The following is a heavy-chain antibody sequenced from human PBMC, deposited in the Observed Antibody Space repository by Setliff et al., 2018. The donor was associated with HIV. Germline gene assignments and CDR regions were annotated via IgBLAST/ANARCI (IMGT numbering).Heavy chain of an antibody. V-gene: IGHV3-48*04. CDR1: GFTFSRYS. D-gene: IGHD3-16*01. CDR2: IISSSSSI. J-gene: IGHJ4*02. CDR3: VRGPQFTPH. Sequence: PGGSLRLSCAASGFTFSRYSMNWVRQAPGKGLEWVSYIISSSSSIYHADSVKGRFTISRDNAKNTLYLQMNRLRADDTAVYYCVRGPQFTPHWGQGTLVTVSS.